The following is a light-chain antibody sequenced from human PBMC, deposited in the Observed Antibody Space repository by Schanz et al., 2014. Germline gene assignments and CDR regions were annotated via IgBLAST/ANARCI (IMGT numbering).Light chain of an antibody. J-gene: IGLJ1*01. CDR1: SSDVGGDNF. V-gene: IGLV2-8*01. CDR2: EVS. Sequence: QSALTQPPSASGSPGQSVTISCTGTSSDVGGDNFVSWYQQHPGNAPKLMIFEVSRRPSGVPDRFSGSKSGNTASLTVSGLQAEDEADYYCSSHAGSSHYVFGTGTKLTVL. CDR3: SSHAGSSHYV.